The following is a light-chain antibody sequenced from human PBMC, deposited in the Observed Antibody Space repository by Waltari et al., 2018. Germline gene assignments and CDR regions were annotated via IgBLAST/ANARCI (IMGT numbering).Light chain of an antibody. J-gene: IGKJ1*01. Sequence: DIQMTRAPSTLSPSVGDRVTITCRASQSIATWLAWYQQKPGKAPNLLIYEALSLGSGVPSRLGGSGSGTEFTLTISSLQPDDFATYYGQQYNSYPWTFGQGTKVEIK. CDR2: EAL. V-gene: IGKV1-5*03. CDR1: QSIATW. CDR3: QQYNSYPWT.